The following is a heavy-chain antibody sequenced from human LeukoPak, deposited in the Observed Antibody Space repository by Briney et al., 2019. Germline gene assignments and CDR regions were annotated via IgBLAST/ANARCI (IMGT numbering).Heavy chain of an antibody. CDR2: ISGSGGST. Sequence: GGSLRLSCAASGFTYSIYAMSWVRKAPGKGLELVLAISGSGGSTYYADSVKGRFIIPRHISKNTLYLKMNSLRAEDTAVYYCAKPYYDFWSGCDWGQGTLVTVSS. CDR3: AKPYYDFWSGCD. D-gene: IGHD3-3*01. V-gene: IGHV3-23*01. CDR1: GFTYSIYA. J-gene: IGHJ4*02.